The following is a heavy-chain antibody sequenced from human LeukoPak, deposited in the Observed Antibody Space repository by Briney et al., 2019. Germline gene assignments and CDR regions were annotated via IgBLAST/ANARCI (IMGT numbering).Heavy chain of an antibody. J-gene: IGHJ4*02. Sequence: GGSLRLSCAASGFTFSSYWMSWVRQAPGKGLEWVANIKQDGSEKYYVDSVKGRFTISRDNAKNSLYLQMNSLRAEDTAVYYCARVEKSILLWFGELFSYWGQGTLVTVSS. CDR1: GFTFSSYW. CDR2: IKQDGSEK. D-gene: IGHD3-10*01. CDR3: ARVEKSILLWFGELFSY. V-gene: IGHV3-7*03.